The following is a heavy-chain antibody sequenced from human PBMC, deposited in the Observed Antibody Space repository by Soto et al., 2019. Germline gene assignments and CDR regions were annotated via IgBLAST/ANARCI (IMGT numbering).Heavy chain of an antibody. CDR2: IDYRGST. CDR3: ATRLYHSRGYYYVPY. CDR1: AGSIGSSSYF. V-gene: IGHV4-39*01. D-gene: IGHD3-22*01. J-gene: IGHJ4*02. Sequence: QLQLQESGPGLVKPSETLSLTCTVSAGSIGSSSYFSGWIRQPPGKGLEWIGTIDYRGSTSYNPSLKSRVTISVDTSKNQFSLTLSSVTAADTAVYYCATRLYHSRGYYYVPYWGQGTLVTVSS.